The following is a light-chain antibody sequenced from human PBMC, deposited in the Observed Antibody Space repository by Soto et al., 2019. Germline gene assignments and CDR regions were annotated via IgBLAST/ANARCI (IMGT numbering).Light chain of an antibody. CDR1: SSDVGGYNF. CDR2: EVS. V-gene: IGLV2-14*01. Sequence: QSALTQPASVSGSPGQSITISCTGTSSDVGGYNFVSWYQQHPGKAPKLMIYEVSNRPSGVSNRFSGSKSGNTASLTISGIQAEDEADYYCNSYTSSRTLVFGGGTKVTVL. CDR3: NSYTSSRTLV. J-gene: IGLJ3*02.